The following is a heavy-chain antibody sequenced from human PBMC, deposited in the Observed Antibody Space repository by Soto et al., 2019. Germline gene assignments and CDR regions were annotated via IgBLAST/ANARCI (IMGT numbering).Heavy chain of an antibody. J-gene: IGHJ4*02. CDR2: INPNSGNI. V-gene: IGHV1-8*01. D-gene: IGHD3-10*01. CDR3: ASVRAAGRYDLLDF. Sequence: QVQLVQSGAAVKKPGASVKVSCKASGNTFTSYDINWVRQATGHGLGREGWINPNSGNIGYAEKSQSRVTMTRDNAIRTAYMEVSRLRPDDTAVYYLASVRAAGRYDLLDFLCQGAVVT. CDR1: GNTFTSYD.